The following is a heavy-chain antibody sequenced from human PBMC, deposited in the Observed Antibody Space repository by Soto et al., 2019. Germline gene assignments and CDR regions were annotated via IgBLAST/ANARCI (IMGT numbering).Heavy chain of an antibody. D-gene: IGHD1-1*01. Sequence: ASVKVSCKASGGTFSSYAISWVRQAPGQGLEWMGWMNPNSGNTGYAQKFQGRVTMTRNTSISTAYMELSSLRSEDTAVYYCARGTMRWRYFQHWGQGTLVTVSS. V-gene: IGHV1-8*02. CDR2: MNPNSGNT. CDR3: ARGTMRWRYFQH. J-gene: IGHJ1*01. CDR1: GGTFSSYA.